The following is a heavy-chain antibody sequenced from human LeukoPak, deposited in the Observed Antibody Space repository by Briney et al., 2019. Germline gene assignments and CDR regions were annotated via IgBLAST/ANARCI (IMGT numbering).Heavy chain of an antibody. Sequence: SETLSLTCTVSGGSISSYYWGWIRQPPGKGLEWIGYIYYSGSTNYNPSLKSRVTISVDTSKNQFSLKLNSVTAADTAVYYCARGSGGGSGSYYRDYYYGMDVWGPGTTVTVS. V-gene: IGHV4-59*12. D-gene: IGHD3-10*01. CDR2: IYYSGST. CDR3: ARGSGGGSGSYYRDYYYGMDV. J-gene: IGHJ6*02. CDR1: GGSISSYY.